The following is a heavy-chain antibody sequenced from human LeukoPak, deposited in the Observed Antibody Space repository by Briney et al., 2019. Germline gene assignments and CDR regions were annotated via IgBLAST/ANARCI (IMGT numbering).Heavy chain of an antibody. V-gene: IGHV3-21*01. D-gene: IGHD1-26*01. Sequence: PGGSLRLSCAASGFTFSSYSMNWVRQAPGKGLEWVSSISSSSSYIYYADSVKGRFTISRDNAKNSLYLQMNSLRAEDTAVYYCARGGGGRYTPGYYWGQGTLVTVSS. CDR3: ARGGGGRYTPGYY. CDR1: GFTFSSYS. J-gene: IGHJ4*02. CDR2: ISSSSSYI.